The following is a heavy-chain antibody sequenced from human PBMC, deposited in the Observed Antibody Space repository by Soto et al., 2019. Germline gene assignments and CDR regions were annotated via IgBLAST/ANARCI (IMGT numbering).Heavy chain of an antibody. CDR1: GGSINIGGYY. CDR2: IYYSVST. D-gene: IGHD3-3*02. Sequence: QVQLQVSGPGLVKPSQTLSLTCTVSGGSINIGGYYWSWIRQHPGKGLEWIGYIYYSVSTFYNPSLKSRVTISFDTSKNQFSLKLNSVTAADTAVYYCARTAWHFFDYWGQGTLVTVSS. CDR3: ARTAWHFFDY. J-gene: IGHJ4*02. V-gene: IGHV4-31*03.